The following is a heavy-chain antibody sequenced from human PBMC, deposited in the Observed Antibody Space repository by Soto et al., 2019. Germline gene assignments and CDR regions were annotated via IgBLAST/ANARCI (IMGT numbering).Heavy chain of an antibody. J-gene: IGHJ4*02. D-gene: IGHD3-16*01. Sequence: QITLKESGPTLVKPTQTLTLTCTFSGFSLSSSGVGVGWIRQPPGKALEWLALIYWDDNKRYSPSLRSSLTITKDTSKNQVVLTMTNMDPVDTATYFCARRLRFSLIEGTQYHFDYWGQGTLVTVSS. CDR3: ARRLRFSLIEGTQYHFDY. CDR1: GFSLSSSGVG. V-gene: IGHV2-5*02. CDR2: IYWDDNK.